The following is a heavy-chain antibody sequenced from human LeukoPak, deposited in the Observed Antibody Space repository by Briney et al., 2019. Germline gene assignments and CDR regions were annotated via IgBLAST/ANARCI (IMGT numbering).Heavy chain of an antibody. Sequence: PGGSLRLSCAASGFTFSSYWMHWVRQAPGKGLVWVSRINSDGSSTSYADSVKGRFTIPRDNAKNTLYLQMNSLRAEDTAVYYCARDYDFWSGYYGIDYWGQGTLVTVSS. D-gene: IGHD3-3*01. CDR1: GFTFSSYW. J-gene: IGHJ4*02. CDR2: INSDGSST. V-gene: IGHV3-74*01. CDR3: ARDYDFWSGYYGIDY.